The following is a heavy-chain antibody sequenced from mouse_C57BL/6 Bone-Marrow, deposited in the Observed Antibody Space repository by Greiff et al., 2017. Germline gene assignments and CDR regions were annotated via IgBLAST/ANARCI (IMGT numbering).Heavy chain of an antibody. Sequence: QVQLQQSGAELVRPGASVKLSCKASGYTFTDYYINWVKQRPGQGLEWIARIYPGSGNTYYTENFKGKATLTAEKSSSTAYMQLSSLTSEDSAVYFCANYYAMDYWGQGTSVTVSS. CDR1: GYTFTDYY. CDR3: ANYYAMDY. CDR2: IYPGSGNT. V-gene: IGHV1-76*01. J-gene: IGHJ4*01.